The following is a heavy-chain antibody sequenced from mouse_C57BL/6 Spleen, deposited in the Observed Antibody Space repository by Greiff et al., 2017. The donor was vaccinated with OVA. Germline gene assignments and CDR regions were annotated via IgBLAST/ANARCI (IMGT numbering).Heavy chain of an antibody. CDR3: ARRTDPAQYYFDY. V-gene: IGHV1-52*01. CDR1: GYTFTSYW. CDR2: IDPSDSET. J-gene: IGHJ2*01. Sequence: QVQLQQPGAELVRPGSSVKLSCKASGYTFTSYWMHWVKQRPIQGLEWIGNIDPSDSETHYNQKFKDKASLTVDKSSSTAYMQLSSLTSEDSAVYYCARRTDPAQYYFDYWGQGTTLTVSS.